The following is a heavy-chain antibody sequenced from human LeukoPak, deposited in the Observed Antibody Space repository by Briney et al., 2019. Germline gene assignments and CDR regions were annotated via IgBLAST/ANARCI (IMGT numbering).Heavy chain of an antibody. V-gene: IGHV5-51*01. Sequence: GESLKISCKGSGHSFTNYWIGWVRQMPGKGLEWMGIIYPGDSDTTYSPSFQGRVTISADKSISTAYLQWSSLKASDSAMYYCGRIPAAGSLKGSFDIWGQGTMVTVSS. CDR2: IYPGDSDT. D-gene: IGHD6-13*01. J-gene: IGHJ3*02. CDR3: GRIPAAGSLKGSFDI. CDR1: GHSFTNYW.